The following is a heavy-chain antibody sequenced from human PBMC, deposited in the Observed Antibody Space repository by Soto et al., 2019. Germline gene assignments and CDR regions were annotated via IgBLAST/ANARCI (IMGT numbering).Heavy chain of an antibody. CDR3: ARGWAQYSGSYHGPDAFDI. CDR1: GGTFSSYA. CDR2: IIPIFGTA. D-gene: IGHD1-26*01. J-gene: IGHJ3*02. Sequence: SVKVSCKASGGTFSSYAISWVRQAPGQGLEWMGGIIPIFGTANYAQKLQGRVTITADKSTSTAYMELSSLRSEDTAVYYCARGWAQYSGSYHGPDAFDIWGQGTMVTVSS. V-gene: IGHV1-69*06.